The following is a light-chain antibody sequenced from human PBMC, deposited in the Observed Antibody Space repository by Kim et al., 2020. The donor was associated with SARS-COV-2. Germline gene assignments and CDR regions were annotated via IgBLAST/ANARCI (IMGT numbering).Light chain of an antibody. J-gene: IGLJ2*01. CDR1: SSDIGSYHL. V-gene: IGLV2-23*02. CDR2: EVS. CDR3: CSYAGRL. Sequence: GSPGQSITISCTGTSSDIGSYHLVSWYQQHPGKAPKLIIYEVSKRPSGVSNRFSASKSGNTASLTISGLQAEDEADYFCCSYAGRLFGGGTQLTVL.